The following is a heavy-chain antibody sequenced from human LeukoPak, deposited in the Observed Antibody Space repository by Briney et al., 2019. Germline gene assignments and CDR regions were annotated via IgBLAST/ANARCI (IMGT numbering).Heavy chain of an antibody. D-gene: IGHD5-18*01. CDR1: GGSISSGSYY. V-gene: IGHV4-61*02. Sequence: SETLSLTCTVSGGSISSGSYYWSWIRQPAGKGLEWIGRIYTSGSTYYNPSLKSRVTISVDTSKNQFSLKLSSVTAADTAVYYCARASTAMANDAFDIWGQGTMVTVSS. J-gene: IGHJ3*02. CDR3: ARASTAMANDAFDI. CDR2: IYTSGST.